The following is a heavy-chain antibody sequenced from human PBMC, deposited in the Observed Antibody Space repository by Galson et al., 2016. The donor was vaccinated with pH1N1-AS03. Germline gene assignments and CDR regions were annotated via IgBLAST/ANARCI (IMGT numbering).Heavy chain of an antibody. D-gene: IGHD7-27*01. CDR1: GVSIRGYY. V-gene: IGHV4-59*01. J-gene: IGHJ5*02. CDR2: IYNSGGT. CDR3: AGGAPGDFGH. Sequence: ETLSLTCSVAGVSIRGYYWNWIRQTPGGGLEWLGYIYNSGGTDFNPSPKSRVTVSMDTSKNQFTLKLSSVSAADTAVYYCAGGAPGDFGHWGQGTLVTVSS.